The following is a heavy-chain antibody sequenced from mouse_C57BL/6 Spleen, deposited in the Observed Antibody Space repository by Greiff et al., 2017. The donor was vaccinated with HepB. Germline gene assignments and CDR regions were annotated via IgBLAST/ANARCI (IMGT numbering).Heavy chain of an antibody. CDR3: ARTSYDGSTFDY. CDR1: GYTFTDYN. Sequence: EVQLQESGPELVKPGASVKMSCKASGYTFTDYNMHWVKQSHGKSLERIGYINPNNGGTSYNQKFKGKATLTVNKSSSTAYMELRSLTSEDSAVYDCARTSYDGSTFDYWGQGTTLTVSS. V-gene: IGHV1-22*01. D-gene: IGHD1-1*01. CDR2: INPNNGGT. J-gene: IGHJ2*01.